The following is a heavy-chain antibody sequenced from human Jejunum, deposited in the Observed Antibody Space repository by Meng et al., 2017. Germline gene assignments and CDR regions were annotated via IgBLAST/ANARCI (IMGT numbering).Heavy chain of an antibody. Sequence: QVKLQQWGAGLLKPSETLSLTCAVYGGSISDYYWTWIRQPPGKGLEWIGEINDSGSTNYNPSRKSRVTISVDASKGQFYLRVSSVTAADTAVYYCARGNEYSNYGADFWGQGTLVTVSS. CDR3: ARGNEYSNYGADF. V-gene: IGHV4-34*01. J-gene: IGHJ4*02. CDR1: GGSISDYY. D-gene: IGHD4-11*01. CDR2: INDSGST.